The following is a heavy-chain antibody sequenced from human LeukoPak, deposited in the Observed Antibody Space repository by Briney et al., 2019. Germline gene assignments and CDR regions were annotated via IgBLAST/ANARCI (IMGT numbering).Heavy chain of an antibody. V-gene: IGHV1-69*13. CDR2: IIPIFGTA. CDR1: GGTFSSYA. D-gene: IGHD3-10*01. CDR3: ARVLGTMVRGANAFDI. Sequence: SVKVSCKASGGTFSSYAISWVRQAPGQGLEWMGGIIPIFGTANYAQKFQGRVTITADESTSTAYMELSSLRSEDTAVYYCARVLGTMVRGANAFDIWGQGTVVTVSS. J-gene: IGHJ3*02.